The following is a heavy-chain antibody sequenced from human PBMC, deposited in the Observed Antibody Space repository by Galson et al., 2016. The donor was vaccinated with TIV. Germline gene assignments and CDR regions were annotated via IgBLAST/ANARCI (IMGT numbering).Heavy chain of an antibody. CDR2: SAYPGGNK. J-gene: IGHJ4*02. CDR1: GFSFSSHA. Sequence: SLRLSCAASGFSFSSHAMHWVRQAPGKGLEWMAFSAYPGGNKHPPDSVNGRFISSRDDSKNILYLQMNSLRVEDTAIYYCARELGWRGPSYGHLSVFDNWGQGALVTVSS. D-gene: IGHD5-18*01. CDR3: ARELGWRGPSYGHLSVFDN. V-gene: IGHV3-30-3*01.